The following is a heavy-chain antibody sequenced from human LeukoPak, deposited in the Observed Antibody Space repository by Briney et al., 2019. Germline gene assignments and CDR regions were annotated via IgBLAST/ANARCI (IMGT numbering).Heavy chain of an antibody. J-gene: IGHJ4*02. D-gene: IGHD4-17*01. Sequence: PGGSLRLSCVPSGFRFSDYYMMWIRQAPGKGPEWVAHISSSAATTLYADSVKGRFTVSRDNAKNSLYLEMTSLRPEDTAVYYCARDRGSTVTTVGYWGQGTLVTVSS. CDR3: ARDRGSTVTTVGY. V-gene: IGHV3-11*04. CDR1: GFRFSDYY. CDR2: ISSSAATT.